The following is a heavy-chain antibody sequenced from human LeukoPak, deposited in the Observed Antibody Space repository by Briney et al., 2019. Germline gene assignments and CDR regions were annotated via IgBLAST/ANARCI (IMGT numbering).Heavy chain of an antibody. J-gene: IGHJ4*02. Sequence: ASVKVSCKASGYTFTSYGFSWVRQAPGQGLEWMGWISAYNGDTKYALNLQGRVTITTDTSTSTAYMELRSLRSDDTAVYYCARVVSSNLYYFDYWGQGTLVTVSS. CDR3: ARVVSSNLYYFDY. CDR1: GYTFTSYG. D-gene: IGHD6-13*01. V-gene: IGHV1-18*01. CDR2: ISAYNGDT.